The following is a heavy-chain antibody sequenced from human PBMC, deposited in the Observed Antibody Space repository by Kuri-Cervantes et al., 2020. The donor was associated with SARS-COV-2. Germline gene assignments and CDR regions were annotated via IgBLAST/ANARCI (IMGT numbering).Heavy chain of an antibody. V-gene: IGHV4-38-2*02. CDR2: IYHSGST. CDR1: GYSISSGYY. D-gene: IGHD6-19*01. CDR3: ARNSGYSSGWFYYYYYMDV. J-gene: IGHJ6*03. Sequence: ESLKISCTVSGYSISSGYYWGWIRQPPGKGLEWIGSIYHSGSTYYNPSLKSRVTISVDTSKNQFSLKLSSVTAADTAVYYCARNSGYSSGWFYYYYYMDVWGKGTTVTVSS.